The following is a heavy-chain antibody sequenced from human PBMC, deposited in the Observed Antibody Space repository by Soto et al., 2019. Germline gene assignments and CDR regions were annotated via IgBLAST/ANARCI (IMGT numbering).Heavy chain of an antibody. CDR2: IYYSGST. CDR3: ARVTEMSTGDDAFDI. D-gene: IGHD4-4*01. V-gene: IGHV4-59*01. Sequence: QVQLQESGPGLVKPSETLSLTCTVSGDSFSTYYWNWIRQPPGKGLEWIGYIYYSGSTNYNPSLKSRVTISLDTSRNQFSLRLSSVTAADTAVYYCARVTEMSTGDDAFDIWGHGTMVTVSS. J-gene: IGHJ3*02. CDR1: GDSFSTYY.